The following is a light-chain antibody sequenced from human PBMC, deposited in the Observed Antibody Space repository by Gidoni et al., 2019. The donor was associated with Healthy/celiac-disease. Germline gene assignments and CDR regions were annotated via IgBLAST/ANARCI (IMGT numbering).Light chain of an antibody. CDR1: QSVSSY. CDR3: QQRSNGPL. V-gene: IGKV3-11*01. Sequence: EIVLTQSPATLSLSPGERATLSCRASQSVSSYLAWYQQKPGQAPRLLIYDASNRATGIPARFSGSGSGTDFTLTISSLEPEDFAVYYCQQRSNGPLFXQXTRLEIK. CDR2: DAS. J-gene: IGKJ5*01.